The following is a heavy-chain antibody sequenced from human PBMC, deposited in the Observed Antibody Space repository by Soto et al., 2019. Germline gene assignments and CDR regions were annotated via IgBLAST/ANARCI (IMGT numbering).Heavy chain of an antibody. J-gene: IGHJ6*01. V-gene: IGHV1-18*04. D-gene: IGHD6-19*01. Sequence: QVQLVQSEAEVRKPGASVMVSCKASGYSFTTHGISWVPRAPGHGLERMGWISAYNGDTHYVQRFQGSLTMTPDASTSTAYMELRGLPADDTAVYYCARGPPSSGMLRGTAIMDVWGQGTTVTVSS. CDR3: ARGPPSSGMLRGTAIMDV. CDR1: GYSFTTHG. CDR2: ISAYNGDT.